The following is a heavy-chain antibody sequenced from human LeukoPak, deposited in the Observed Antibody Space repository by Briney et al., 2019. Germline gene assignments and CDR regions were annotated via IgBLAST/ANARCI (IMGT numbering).Heavy chain of an antibody. Sequence: ASVKVSCKVSGDSLSDLSMHWVRQAPGKGLEWMGGFDPEDGETFYAQKFQGRVTMTEDTSTDTAYMELSSLRSEDTAVYYCATLPSYSGSLNWGQGTLVTVSS. CDR3: ATLPSYSGSLN. V-gene: IGHV1-24*01. CDR2: FDPEDGET. J-gene: IGHJ4*02. CDR1: GDSLSDLS. D-gene: IGHD1-26*01.